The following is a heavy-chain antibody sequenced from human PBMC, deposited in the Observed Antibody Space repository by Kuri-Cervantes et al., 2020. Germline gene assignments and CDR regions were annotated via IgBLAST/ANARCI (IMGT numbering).Heavy chain of an antibody. CDR1: GYTLTELS. CDR2: FDPEDGET. J-gene: IGHJ4*02. D-gene: IGHD5/OR15-5a*01. V-gene: IGHV1-24*01. CDR3: ATPGVYGGRIGYFDY. Sequence: ASVKVSCKVSGYTLTELSMHWVRQAPGKGLEWMGGFDPEDGETIYAQKFQGRVTMTEDTSTDTAYMELSSLRSEDTAVYYCATPGVYGGRIGYFDYWGQGTLVTAPQ.